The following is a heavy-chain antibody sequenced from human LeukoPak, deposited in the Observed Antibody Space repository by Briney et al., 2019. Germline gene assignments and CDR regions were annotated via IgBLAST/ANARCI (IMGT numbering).Heavy chain of an antibody. CDR1: GFTFSSYG. CDR2: IWYDGSNK. J-gene: IGHJ4*02. D-gene: IGHD3-22*01. CDR3: ARESPTMIRARSPPPDY. V-gene: IGHV3-33*08. Sequence: PGGSLRLSCAASGFTFSSYGMHWVRQAPGKGLEWVAVIWYDGSNKYYADSVKGRFTISRGNSKNTLYLQMNSLRAEDTAVYYCARESPTMIRARSPPPDYWGQGTLVTVSS.